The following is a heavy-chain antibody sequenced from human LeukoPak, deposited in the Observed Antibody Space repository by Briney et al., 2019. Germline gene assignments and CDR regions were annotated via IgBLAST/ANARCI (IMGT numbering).Heavy chain of an antibody. J-gene: IGHJ4*02. D-gene: IGHD3/OR15-3a*01. CDR3: ATVRTGYYSVQPDF. Sequence: GGSLRLSCTASGFPFSNYAMAWVRQTPGKGLVWVSAVSADGGTTFYADPIKGRFTISRDNSQNTLFLQMSSLRADDSAIYYCATVRTGYYSVQPDFWGQGTLITVSS. V-gene: IGHV3-23*01. CDR1: GFPFSNYA. CDR2: VSADGGTT.